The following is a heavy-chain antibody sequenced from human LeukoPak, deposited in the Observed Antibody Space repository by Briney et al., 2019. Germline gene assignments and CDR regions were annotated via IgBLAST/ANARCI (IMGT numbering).Heavy chain of an antibody. V-gene: IGHV1-18*01. Sequence: ASVKVSCKASGYTFTGYGISWVRQAPGQGLEWMGLISAYNGNTNYAQKLQGRVTMTTDTSTSTAYMELRSLRSDDTAVYYCARDFLAAAGTYYYYYGMDVWGQGTTVTVSS. CDR3: ARDFLAAAGTYYYYYGMDV. D-gene: IGHD6-13*01. J-gene: IGHJ6*02. CDR1: GYTFTGYG. CDR2: ISAYNGNT.